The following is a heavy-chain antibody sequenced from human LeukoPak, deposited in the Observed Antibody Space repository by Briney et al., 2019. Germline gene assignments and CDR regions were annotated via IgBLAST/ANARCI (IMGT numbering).Heavy chain of an antibody. CDR1: GYTFTSYG. V-gene: IGHV1-18*01. J-gene: IGHJ4*02. CDR3: AGDPLGGSYLYFDY. CDR2: ISAYNGNT. Sequence: ASVKVSCKASGYTFTSYGISWVRQAPGQGLEWMGWISAYNGNTNYAQKLQGRVTMTTDTSTSTAYMELRSLRSDDTAVYYCAGDPLGGSYLYFDYWGQGTLVTVSS. D-gene: IGHD1-26*01.